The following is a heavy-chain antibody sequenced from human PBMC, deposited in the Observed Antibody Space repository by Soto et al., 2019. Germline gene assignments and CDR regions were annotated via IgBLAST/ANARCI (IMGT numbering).Heavy chain of an antibody. Sequence: SDTLSLTCTVSGGSISSSSYYWGWIRQPPGKGLEWIGSIYYSGSTYYNPSLKSRVTISVDTSKNQFSLKLSSVTAADTAVYYCARYVGAIAYYGMDVWGQGTTVTVSS. CDR1: GGSISSSSYY. J-gene: IGHJ6*02. D-gene: IGHD1-26*01. CDR3: ARYVGAIAYYGMDV. V-gene: IGHV4-39*01. CDR2: IYYSGST.